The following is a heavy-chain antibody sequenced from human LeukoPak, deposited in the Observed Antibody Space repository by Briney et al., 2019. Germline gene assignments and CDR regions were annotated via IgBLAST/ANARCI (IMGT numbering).Heavy chain of an antibody. CDR1: GGTFGSYV. Sequence: SVKVSCKASGGTFGSYVTSWVRQAPGQGLEWMGGIIPIFGTAHYAQKFQGRLTITADESTSTVYMEMSSLRSEDTAMYYCAKEGDTALVTGYFDLWGRGTLVTVSA. V-gene: IGHV1-69*01. CDR2: IIPIFGTA. D-gene: IGHD5-18*01. CDR3: AKEGDTALVTGYFDL. J-gene: IGHJ2*01.